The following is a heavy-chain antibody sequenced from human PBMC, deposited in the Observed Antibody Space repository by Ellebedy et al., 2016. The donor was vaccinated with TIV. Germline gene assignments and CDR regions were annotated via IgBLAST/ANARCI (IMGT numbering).Heavy chain of an antibody. CDR3: ARDGGAPGGDWYFDL. V-gene: IGHV3-74*01. CDR1: GFTFSTYR. Sequence: PGGSLRLSCAASGFTFSTYRMHWVRQAPGRGLVWVSRIINDGRRPSYADSVKGRFTVSRDNAENTLYLQMNSLRDEDTAVYYCARDGGAPGGDWYFDLWGRGTLVTVSS. J-gene: IGHJ2*01. D-gene: IGHD3-16*01. CDR2: IINDGRRP.